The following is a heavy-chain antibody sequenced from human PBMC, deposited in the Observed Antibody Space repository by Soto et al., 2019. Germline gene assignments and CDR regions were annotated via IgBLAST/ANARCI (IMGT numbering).Heavy chain of an antibody. CDR2: INPKSGGT. D-gene: IGHD2-8*01. J-gene: IGHJ6*02. V-gene: IGHV1-2*04. CDR3: ARGDSTDCSNGVCSFFYNHEMDV. Sequence: SVKVSCKASGYSFTDYHIHWVRQAPGQGLEWLGRINPKSGGTSTAQKFQGWVTMTTDTSISTASMELTRLTSDDTAIYYCARGDSTDCSNGVCSFFYNHEMDVWGQGTKVTGSS. CDR1: GYSFTDYH.